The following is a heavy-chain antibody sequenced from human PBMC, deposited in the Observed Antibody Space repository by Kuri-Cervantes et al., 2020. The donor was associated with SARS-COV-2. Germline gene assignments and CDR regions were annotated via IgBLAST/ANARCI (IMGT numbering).Heavy chain of an antibody. J-gene: IGHJ4*02. D-gene: IGHD5-24*01. CDR3: AGVSTMGVSLD. V-gene: IGHV3-23*01. CDR2: IRGSGIIT. Sequence: GESLKISCTASGLAFSNYVMSWVRQSPGKGLEWVSSIRGSGIITYYADSVRGRFSISRDNSKNTMYLHINSLRVEDTAVYYCAGVSTMGVSLDWGQGTLVTVSS. CDR1: GLAFSNYV.